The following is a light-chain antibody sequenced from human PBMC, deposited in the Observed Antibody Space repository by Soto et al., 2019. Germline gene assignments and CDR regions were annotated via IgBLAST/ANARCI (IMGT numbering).Light chain of an antibody. CDR3: QQYSSNPLT. CDR1: QSISIW. Sequence: DVQLTQSPSTLSASVGDSVTITCRASQSISIWLAWYQQKTGKAPKLLIYDASSLESGVPSRFRGSGSETEFTLTISRLQPDDFYSFYCQQYSSNPLTFGGGTKVDIK. V-gene: IGKV1-5*01. CDR2: DAS. J-gene: IGKJ4*01.